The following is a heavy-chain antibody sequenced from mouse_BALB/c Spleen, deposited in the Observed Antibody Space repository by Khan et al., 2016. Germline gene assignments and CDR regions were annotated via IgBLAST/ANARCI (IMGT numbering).Heavy chain of an antibody. CDR3: ARVWGDY. V-gene: IGHV2-6-7*01. D-gene: IGHD1-1*02. CDR1: GSSLTGYG. CDR2: IWGDGST. J-gene: IGHJ4*01. Sequence: QVQLKESGPGLVAPSQSLSITCTVSGSSLTGYGVNWVRQPPGKGLEWLGMIWGDGSTDYNSGLKSRLSIRKDNSKSPVFLKMNSLQTDDTARYYCARVWGDYWGQGTSVTVSS.